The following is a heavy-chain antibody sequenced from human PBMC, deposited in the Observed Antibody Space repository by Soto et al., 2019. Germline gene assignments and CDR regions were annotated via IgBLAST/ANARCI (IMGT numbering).Heavy chain of an antibody. CDR2: TYYNGNA. J-gene: IGHJ4*02. CDR3: ARHFVAVVIKGWGY. D-gene: IGHD3-10*01. V-gene: IGHV4-39*01. CDR1: GGSIDRSNYY. Sequence: PSETLSLTCNVSGGSIDRSNYYWDWLRQPPGKGLEWIGTTYYNGNAYYNPSLKSRVYMSVDTSKNQFSLKLVSVTAADTAVYYCARHFVAVVIKGWGYWGQGTLVTV.